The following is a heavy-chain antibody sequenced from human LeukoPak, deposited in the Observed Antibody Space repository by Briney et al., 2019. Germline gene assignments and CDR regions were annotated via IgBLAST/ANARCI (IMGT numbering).Heavy chain of an antibody. CDR2: IYYRGST. V-gene: IGHV4-59*01. J-gene: IGHJ5*02. Sequence: SETLSLTCTVSGGSLRSYYWSWLRQPPGKGLEGIGYIYYRGSTNYHPSLTSRVTISVDTSKNQFSLKLSSVTAADTAVYYCARSGTRASPFDHWGQGTLVTVSS. CDR1: GGSLRSYY. D-gene: IGHD2-2*01. CDR3: ARSGTRASPFDH.